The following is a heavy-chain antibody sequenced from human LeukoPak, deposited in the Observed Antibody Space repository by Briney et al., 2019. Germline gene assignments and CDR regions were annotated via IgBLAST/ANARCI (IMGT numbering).Heavy chain of an antibody. CDR1: GDSVSSGSNY. V-gene: IGHV4-61*02. Sequence: SQTLSLTCTVSGDSVSSGSNYWSWIRQPAGKGLEWIGRIYNSWTTNYNPSLKSRVTISVDTSKNQFSLKLSSVTAADTAVYYCARVPRGSTVGTLPYFYYYMDVWGKGTTVIVSS. CDR2: IYNSWTT. J-gene: IGHJ6*03. D-gene: IGHD1-26*01. CDR3: ARVPRGSTVGTLPYFYYYMDV.